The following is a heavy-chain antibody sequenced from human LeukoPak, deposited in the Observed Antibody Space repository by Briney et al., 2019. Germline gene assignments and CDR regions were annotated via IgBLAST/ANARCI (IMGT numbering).Heavy chain of an antibody. D-gene: IGHD3-9*01. J-gene: IGHJ4*02. Sequence: GSLRLSCVVSGFTFSSYSMIWVRQPPEKRLEWVSSISGNSAFKHDADSVKGRFIISRDNAQNTLFLQMNSLRIEDTAVYYCARAGTDWYEDYWGQGTLVTVS. V-gene: IGHV3-21*01. CDR3: ARAGTDWYEDY. CDR1: GFTFSSYS. CDR2: ISGNSAFK.